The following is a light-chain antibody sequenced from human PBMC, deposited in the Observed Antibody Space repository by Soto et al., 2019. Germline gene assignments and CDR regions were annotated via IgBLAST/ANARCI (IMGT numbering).Light chain of an antibody. CDR2: GAS. V-gene: IGKV3-20*01. CDR1: QSVSSNY. Sequence: EIVLTQSPGTLSLSPVEMATLSCSSSQSVSSNYLAWYHQKPGQAPRLLIYGASSRATGIPDRFSGSGSGTGFTLTISRLEPEDFAVYYCQKYGSSPVTFGQGTRLEIK. CDR3: QKYGSSPVT. J-gene: IGKJ5*01.